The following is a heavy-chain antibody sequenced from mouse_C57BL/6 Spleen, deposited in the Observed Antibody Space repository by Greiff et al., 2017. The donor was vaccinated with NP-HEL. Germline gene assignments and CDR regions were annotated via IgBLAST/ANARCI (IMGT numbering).Heavy chain of an antibody. CDR3: AFTTVVATKAMDY. CDR2: IYPGSGST. V-gene: IGHV1-55*01. Sequence: VQLQQSGAELVKPGASVKMSCKASGYTFTSYWITWVKQRPGQGLEWIGDIYPGSGSTNYNEKFKSKATLTVDTSSSTAYMQLSSLTSEDSAVYYCAFTTVVATKAMDYWGQRTSVTVSS. CDR1: GYTFTSYW. D-gene: IGHD1-1*01. J-gene: IGHJ4*01.